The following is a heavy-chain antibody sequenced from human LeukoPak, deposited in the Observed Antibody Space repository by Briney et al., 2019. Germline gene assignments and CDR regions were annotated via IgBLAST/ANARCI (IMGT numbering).Heavy chain of an antibody. CDR1: GITVTSDY. J-gene: IGHJ4*02. Sequence: QSGGSLRLSCAASGITVTSDYMSWVRQAPGKGLEWVSVIYSCDNTYYADSVKVRFTISRDNSKNMVYLQMNSLRAEDTAVYYCARGAITAARPLDYWGQGTLVTVSS. V-gene: IGHV3-53*01. CDR2: IYSCDNT. D-gene: IGHD6-6*01. CDR3: ARGAITAARPLDY.